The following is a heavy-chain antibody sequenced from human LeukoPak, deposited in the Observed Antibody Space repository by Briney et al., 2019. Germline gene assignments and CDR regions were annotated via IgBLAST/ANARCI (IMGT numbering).Heavy chain of an antibody. D-gene: IGHD6-19*01. CDR1: GFTVGNNY. CDR2: IFSHGET. Sequence: GGSLRLSCAASGFTVGNNYMNWVREAPGKGLEWVSLIFSHGETSYADSVKGRFTISRDNSKNTLYLQMNGLRVEDTAVYYCARDPLAVSINTYAWGQGTLVTVSS. J-gene: IGHJ4*02. V-gene: IGHV3-66*01. CDR3: ARDPLAVSINTYA.